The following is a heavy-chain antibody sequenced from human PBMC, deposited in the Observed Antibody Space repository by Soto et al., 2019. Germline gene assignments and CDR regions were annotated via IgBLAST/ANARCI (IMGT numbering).Heavy chain of an antibody. V-gene: IGHV4-39*02. CDR1: GGSISSSSYY. CDR2: IYYSGST. CDR3: ARDQTGPGYYGMDV. Sequence: SETLSLTCTVSGGSISSSSYYWGWIRQPPGKGLEWIGSIYYSGSTYYNPSLKSRVTISVDTSKNQFSLKLSSVTAAGTAVYYCARDQTGPGYYGMDVWGQGTTVTVSS. J-gene: IGHJ6*02.